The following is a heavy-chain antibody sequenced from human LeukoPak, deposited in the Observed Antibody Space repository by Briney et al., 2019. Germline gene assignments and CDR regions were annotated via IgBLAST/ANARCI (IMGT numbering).Heavy chain of an antibody. V-gene: IGHV3-23*01. CDR1: GFTFSSYA. D-gene: IGHD6-13*01. J-gene: IGHJ4*02. CDR2: ISGSGGST. Sequence: GESLKISCAASGFTFSSYAMSWVRQAPGKGLEWVSAISGSGGSTYYADSVKGRFTISRDNSKNTLYLQMNSLRAEDTAVYYCAKDHSSSWCDWGQGTLVTVSS. CDR3: AKDHSSSWCD.